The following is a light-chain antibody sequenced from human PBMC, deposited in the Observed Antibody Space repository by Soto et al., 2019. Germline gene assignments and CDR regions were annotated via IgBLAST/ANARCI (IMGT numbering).Light chain of an antibody. J-gene: IGLJ1*01. Sequence: QSVLTQPPSASGSPGQSVTISCTGTSSDVGTYKYVSWYQQHPGKAPKLMIYEVTKRPSGVPDRFSGSKSGNTASLTVSGLQAEDEADYYCSSYAGRNNFVSGTGTKVTVL. CDR2: EVT. CDR1: SSDVGTYKY. CDR3: SSYAGRNNFV. V-gene: IGLV2-8*01.